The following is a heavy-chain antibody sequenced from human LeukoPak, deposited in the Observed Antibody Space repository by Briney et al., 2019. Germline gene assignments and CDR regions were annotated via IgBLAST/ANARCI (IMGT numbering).Heavy chain of an antibody. CDR3: ARGPRGNRGYEEDDYYMDV. V-gene: IGHV1-69*06. Sequence: ASVKVSCKASGGTFSSYAISWVRQAPGQGLEWMGRIIPMFDTANYAQKFQGRVTITADKSTSTAYMELRSLRSEDTAVYYCARGPRGNRGYEEDDYYMDVWGKGTTVTVSS. D-gene: IGHD5-12*01. J-gene: IGHJ6*03. CDR1: GGTFSSYA. CDR2: IIPMFDTA.